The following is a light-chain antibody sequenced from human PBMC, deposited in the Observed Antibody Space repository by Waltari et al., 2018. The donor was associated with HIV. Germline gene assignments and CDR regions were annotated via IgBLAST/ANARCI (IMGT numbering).Light chain of an antibody. V-gene: IGLV2-23*02. Sequence: QSALTQPASVSGSPGQSITISCTGTSSDVGGYNYVSWYQQPPGTAPKLMFYDVSKRLSGVSSRFSGSTSGNTASVTISGLQAEDAADYYCCSYAGSSTSYVFGTGTKVTVL. J-gene: IGLJ1*01. CDR2: DVS. CDR3: CSYAGSSTSYV. CDR1: SSDVGGYNY.